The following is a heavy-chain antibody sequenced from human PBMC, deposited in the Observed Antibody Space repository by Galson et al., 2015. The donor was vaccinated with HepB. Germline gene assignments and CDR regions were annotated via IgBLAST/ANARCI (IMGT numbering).Heavy chain of an antibody. CDR3: AREKGTYSSGWYYAFDI. V-gene: IGHV3-33*08. CDR1: GFTFSGYA. J-gene: IGHJ3*02. Sequence: SLRLSCAASGFTFSGYAMHWVRQAPGKGLEWVAVIWYDGSNKYYADSVKGRFTISRDNSKNTLYLQMNSLRAEDTAVYYCAREKGTYSSGWYYAFDIWGQGTMVTVSS. CDR2: IWYDGSNK. D-gene: IGHD6-19*01.